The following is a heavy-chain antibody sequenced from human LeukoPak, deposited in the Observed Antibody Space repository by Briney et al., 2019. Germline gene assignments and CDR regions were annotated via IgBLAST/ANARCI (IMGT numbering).Heavy chain of an antibody. CDR2: INHSGST. CDR1: GGSSSGYY. Sequence: PSETLSLTCAVYGGSSSGYYWSWIRQPPGKGLEWIGEINHSGSTNYNPSLKSRVTISVDTSKNQFSLKLSSVTAADTAVYYCARDYYYDSSGYSHFDYWGQGTLVTVSS. CDR3: ARDYYYDSSGYSHFDY. J-gene: IGHJ4*02. D-gene: IGHD3-22*01. V-gene: IGHV4-34*01.